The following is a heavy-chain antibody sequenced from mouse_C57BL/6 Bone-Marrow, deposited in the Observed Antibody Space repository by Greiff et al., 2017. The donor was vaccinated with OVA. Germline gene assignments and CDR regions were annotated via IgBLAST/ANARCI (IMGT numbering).Heavy chain of an antibody. CDR1: GYTFTSYW. V-gene: IGHV1-5*01. CDR3: TNYYGSSWFAY. CDR2: IYPGNSDT. J-gene: IGHJ3*01. Sequence: VHVKQSGTVLARPGASVKMSCKTSGYTFTSYWMHWVKQRPGQGLEWIGAIYPGNSDTSYNQKFKGKAKLTAVTSASTAYMELSSLTNEDSAVYYCTNYYGSSWFAYWGQGTLVTVSA. D-gene: IGHD1-1*01.